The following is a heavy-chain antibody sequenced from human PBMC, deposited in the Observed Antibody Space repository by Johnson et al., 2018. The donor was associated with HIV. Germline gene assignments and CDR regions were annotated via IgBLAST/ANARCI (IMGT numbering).Heavy chain of an antibody. CDR2: ISGSAGST. Sequence: VQLVESGGGLVQPGGSLRLSCAASGFTFSSYAMSWVRQAAGKGLEWVSTISGSAGSTDYADSVKGRFTISRDNSKNTLYLQMNSLRAEDTAVYYWAREDGSGWSTRGDDAFDIWGQGTMVTVSA. CDR1: GFTFSSYA. CDR3: AREDGSGWSTRGDDAFDI. D-gene: IGHD6-19*01. V-gene: IGHV3-23*04. J-gene: IGHJ3*02.